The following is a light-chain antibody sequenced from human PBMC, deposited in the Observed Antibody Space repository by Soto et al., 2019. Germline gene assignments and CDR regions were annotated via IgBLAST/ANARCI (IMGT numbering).Light chain of an antibody. CDR3: SSYAGSNIYVV. Sequence: QSALTQPPSASGSPGQSVTISCTGTSSDVGGYNYVSWYQQHPGKAPTLMIYEVSKRPSGVPDRFSGSKSGNTAALNVSGLQAEDEADYYCSSYAGSNIYVVFGGGTKLTVL. J-gene: IGLJ2*01. V-gene: IGLV2-8*01. CDR1: SSDVGGYNY. CDR2: EVS.